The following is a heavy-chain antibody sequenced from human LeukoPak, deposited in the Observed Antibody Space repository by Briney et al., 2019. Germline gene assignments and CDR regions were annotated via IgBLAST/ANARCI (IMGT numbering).Heavy chain of an antibody. Sequence: PGGSLRLSCAASGFTFDDYAMHWVRQAPGKGLEWVAVISYDGSNKYYADSVKGRFTISRDNSKNTLYLQMNSLRAEDTAVYYCASRHQINYYYYYGMDVWGQGTTVTVSS. V-gene: IGHV3-30-3*01. J-gene: IGHJ6*02. CDR1: GFTFDDYA. CDR3: ASRHQINYYYYYGMDV. CDR2: ISYDGSNK. D-gene: IGHD5-24*01.